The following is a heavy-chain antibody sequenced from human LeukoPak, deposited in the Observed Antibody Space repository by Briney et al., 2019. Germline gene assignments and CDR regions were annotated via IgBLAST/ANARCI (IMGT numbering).Heavy chain of an antibody. J-gene: IGHJ4*02. CDR3: ARDLVGATRTHFDY. CDR2: INPSGGST. V-gene: IGHV1-46*01. CDR1: GYTFTSYY. D-gene: IGHD1-26*01. Sequence: ASVKVSCEASGYTFTSYYMHWVRQAPGQGLEWMGIINPSGGSTSYAQKLQGRVTMTRDMSTSTVYMELSSLRSEDTAVYYCARDLVGATRTHFDYWGQGTLVTVSS.